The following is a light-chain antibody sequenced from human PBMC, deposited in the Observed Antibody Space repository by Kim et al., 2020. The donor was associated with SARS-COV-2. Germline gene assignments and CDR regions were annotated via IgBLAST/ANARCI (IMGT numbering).Light chain of an antibody. CDR3: QAWDSSTLV. J-gene: IGLJ2*01. Sequence: SVTPGQTASITCSGDKLGDKYACWYQQRPGATPVLLIYQDSKRRAGIPERFTGSNSGNTATLTISGTQAMDEADYYCQAWDSSTLVFGGGTKLTVL. CDR1: KLGDKY. V-gene: IGLV3-1*01. CDR2: QDS.